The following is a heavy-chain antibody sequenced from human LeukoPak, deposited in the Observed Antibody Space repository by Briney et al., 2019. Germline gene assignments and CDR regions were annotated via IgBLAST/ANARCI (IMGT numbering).Heavy chain of an antibody. CDR2: ISAYNGNT. D-gene: IGHD6-13*01. V-gene: IGHV1-18*01. Sequence: ASVKVSCKASGYTFTSYGISWVRQAPGQGLEWMGWISAYNGNTNNAQKLQGRVTMTTDTTTSTAFMQLRSLRSDATAVYYCARDLRLAGRAAAGRRRYDYRGEGTLGTVSS. CDR1: GYTFTSYG. CDR3: ARDLRLAGRAAAGRRRYDY. J-gene: IGHJ4*02.